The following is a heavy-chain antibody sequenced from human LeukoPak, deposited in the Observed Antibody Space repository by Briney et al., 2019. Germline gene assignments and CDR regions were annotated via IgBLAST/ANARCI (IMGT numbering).Heavy chain of an antibody. D-gene: IGHD3-10*01. CDR3: ARGLVTHDAFDI. CDR2: IYYSGST. J-gene: IGHJ3*02. Sequence: SETLSLTCAASGGSIHTISYYWGWIRQPPGKGPEWIGSIYYSGSTYYNPSLKSRVTISVDTSRNQFSLKLSSVTAADTAVYYCARGLVTHDAFDIWGQGTMVTVSS. CDR1: GGSIHTISYY. V-gene: IGHV4-39*07.